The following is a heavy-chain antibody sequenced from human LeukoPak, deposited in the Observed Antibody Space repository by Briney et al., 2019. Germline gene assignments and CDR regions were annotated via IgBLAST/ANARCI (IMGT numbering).Heavy chain of an antibody. CDR2: ISSSSSYI. J-gene: IGHJ3*02. Sequence: GGSLRLSCAASGFTFSGYDMNWVRQAPGKGLEWVSSISSSSSYIYYADSVKGRFTISRDNAKNSLYLQMNSLRAEDTAVYYCARARFGESNDAFDIWGQGTMVTVSS. D-gene: IGHD3-10*01. CDR1: GFTFSGYD. CDR3: ARARFGESNDAFDI. V-gene: IGHV3-21*01.